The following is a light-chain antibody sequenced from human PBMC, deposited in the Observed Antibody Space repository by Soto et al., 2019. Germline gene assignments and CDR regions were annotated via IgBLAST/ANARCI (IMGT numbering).Light chain of an antibody. CDR3: QQLNSYPLT. Sequence: DIQLTQSPSFLSASVGDRVTITCRASQGISSYLAWYQQKPGKAPKLLIYAASTLQSGVSSRLSGSGSGTEFTLTISSLQPEDFATYYCQQLNSYPLTFGGGTKVEIK. V-gene: IGKV1-9*01. CDR1: QGISSY. CDR2: AAS. J-gene: IGKJ4*01.